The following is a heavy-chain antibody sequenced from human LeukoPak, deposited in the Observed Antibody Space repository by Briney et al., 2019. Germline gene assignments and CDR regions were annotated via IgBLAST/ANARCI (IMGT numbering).Heavy chain of an antibody. J-gene: IGHJ5*02. CDR3: AKEGIPQSRFDP. D-gene: IGHD5-24*01. CDR2: IHYDGKI. V-gene: IGHV3-53*01. CDR1: GFSVSGKF. Sequence: PGGSLRLSCAASGFSVSGKFMSWVRQAPGKGLEWVSIIHYDGKIRYAGSVGGRFTIYRDDSENTLYLQMNSLRAEDTAVYYCAKEGIPQSRFDPWGQGTLVTVSS.